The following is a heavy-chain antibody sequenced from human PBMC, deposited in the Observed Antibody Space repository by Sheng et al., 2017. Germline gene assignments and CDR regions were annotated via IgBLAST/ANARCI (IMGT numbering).Heavy chain of an antibody. J-gene: IGHJ4*02. CDR2: INPNSGVT. CDR3: ARSHTADY. D-gene: IGHD2-21*02. V-gene: IGHV1-2*02. CDR1: GYTFTGYY. Sequence: QVQLVQSGAEVKKPGASVKVSCKASGYTFTGYYVHWVRQAPGQGLEWMGWINPNSGVTNYAQKFQGRVTMARDTSISTAYMELSGLRSDDTAVYYCARSHTADYWGQGTLVSVSS.